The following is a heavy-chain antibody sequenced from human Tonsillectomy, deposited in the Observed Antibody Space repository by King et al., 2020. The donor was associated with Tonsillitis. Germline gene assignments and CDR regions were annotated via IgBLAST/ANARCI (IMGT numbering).Heavy chain of an antibody. CDR2: ISGNSATT. V-gene: IGHV3-23*04. J-gene: IGHJ4*02. Sequence: VQLVESGGGLVQPGGSLKVSCAASGFTFSSYGMSWVRQAPGMGLEWVSAISGNSATTFYADSVTGRFTISRDNSMNTLYLQMNSLRAEDTAVYYCAKDRPAAGAGTREHDYWGQGTLVTVSS. D-gene: IGHD6-13*01. CDR3: AKDRPAAGAGTREHDY. CDR1: GFTFSSYG.